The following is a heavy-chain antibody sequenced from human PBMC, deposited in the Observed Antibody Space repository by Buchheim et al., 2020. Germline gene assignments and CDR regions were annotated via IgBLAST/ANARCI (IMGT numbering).Heavy chain of an antibody. CDR2: IYYTGST. CDR3: ARARGAGFYYYYYMDV. D-gene: IGHD3-10*01. CDR1: GGSISSGGSY. Sequence: QVQLQESGPGLVKPSQTLSLTCTVSGGSISSGGSYWSWIRQHPGKGLEWIGYIYYTGSTYYNPSLRSRVSISVDTSKNQFSLKLSSVTAADTAVYYCARARGAGFYYYYYMDVWGKGTT. V-gene: IGHV4-31*03. J-gene: IGHJ6*03.